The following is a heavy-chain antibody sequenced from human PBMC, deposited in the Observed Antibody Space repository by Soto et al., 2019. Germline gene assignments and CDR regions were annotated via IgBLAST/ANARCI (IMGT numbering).Heavy chain of an antibody. V-gene: IGHV4-4*02. CDR1: GASLSNSEW. CDR3: ARGGVATVRNYYFDH. Sequence: QVQLQESGPGLVKPSGTLPLTCNVAGASLSNSEWWSWVRQPPGKGLEWIAEIHHSGPTNYNPSLKSRVTITVDKSKNEFSLRLSSVTAADTAVYYCARGGVATVRNYYFDHWGQGTLVTVSS. CDR2: IHHSGPT. J-gene: IGHJ4*02. D-gene: IGHD5-12*01.